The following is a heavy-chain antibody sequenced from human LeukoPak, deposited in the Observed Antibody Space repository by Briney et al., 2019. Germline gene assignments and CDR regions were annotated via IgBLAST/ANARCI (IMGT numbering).Heavy chain of an antibody. CDR3: AKAGRPQAVAGWTDH. CDR2: IGGGGTT. Sequence: PGGSLRLSCAASGFAFNNYVMSWVRQAPGKGLEWVSAIGGGGTTYYADYVKGRFTISRDTSKNTLYLQMNSLRAEDTAIYYCAKAGRPQAVAGWTDHWGQGTLVTVSS. D-gene: IGHD6-19*01. V-gene: IGHV3-23*01. CDR1: GFAFNNYV. J-gene: IGHJ4*02.